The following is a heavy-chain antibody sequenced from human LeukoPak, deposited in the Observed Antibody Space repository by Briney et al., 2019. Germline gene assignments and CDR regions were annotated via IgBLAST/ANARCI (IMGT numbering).Heavy chain of an antibody. V-gene: IGHV4-28*01. D-gene: IGHD6-19*01. Sequence: SDTLSLTCAVSGYSISSNNWWAWIRQPPGKGLEWIGYIYYSGSTYYNPYNPSLTSRVTMSVDTSKNPFSLKLDSVTEIDTAMYYCARNQAVAANRGAFDIWGQGTMVTVSS. J-gene: IGHJ3*02. CDR2: IYYSGST. CDR1: GYSISSNNW. CDR3: ARNQAVAANRGAFDI.